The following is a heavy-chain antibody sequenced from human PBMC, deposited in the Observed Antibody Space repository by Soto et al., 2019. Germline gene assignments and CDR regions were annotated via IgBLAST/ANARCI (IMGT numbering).Heavy chain of an antibody. J-gene: IGHJ4*02. CDR3: ARDGYDSSGYYPLYFDY. D-gene: IGHD3-22*01. CDR2: ISAYNGNT. CDR1: GYTFTSYG. V-gene: IGHV1-18*01. Sequence: ASVKVSCKASGYTFTSYGISWVRQAPGQGLEWMGWISAYNGNTNYAQKLQGRVTMTTDTSTSTAYIELRSLRSDDTAVYYCARDGYDSSGYYPLYFDYWGQGTLVTVSS.